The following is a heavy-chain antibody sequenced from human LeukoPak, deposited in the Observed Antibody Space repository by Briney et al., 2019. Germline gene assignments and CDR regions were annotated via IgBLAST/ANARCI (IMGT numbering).Heavy chain of an antibody. CDR3: ARGLAVADDNWFDP. CDR1: GFTFSSYA. V-gene: IGHV3-30*01. J-gene: IGHJ5*02. CDR2: ISHDGSNK. D-gene: IGHD6-19*01. Sequence: PGGSLRLSCAASGFTFSSYAMHWVRQAPGKGLEWVAVISHDGSNKYYADSVKGRFTISRDNSKNTLYLQMNSLRAEDTAVYYCARGLAVADDNWFDPWGQGTLVTVSS.